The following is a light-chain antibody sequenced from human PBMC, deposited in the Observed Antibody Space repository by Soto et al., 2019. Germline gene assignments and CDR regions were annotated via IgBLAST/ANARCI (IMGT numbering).Light chain of an antibody. CDR2: EAS. CDR1: QSISSN. J-gene: IGKJ2*01. Sequence: EIVMTQSPATLSVSPGERATLSCRASQSISSNLAWYQQKPGQAPRLLIYEASSRATGIPDRFSGSGSGTDFTLTISRLEPEDFAVYYCQQYGSSPPYTLGQGTKVDIK. V-gene: IGKV3-20*01. CDR3: QQYGSSPPYT.